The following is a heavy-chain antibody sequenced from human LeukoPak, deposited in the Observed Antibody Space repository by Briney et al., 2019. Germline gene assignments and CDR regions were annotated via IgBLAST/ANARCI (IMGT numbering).Heavy chain of an antibody. CDR1: GGSFSGYY. J-gene: IGHJ6*03. CDR2: IYHSGST. Sequence: PSETLSLTCAVYGGSFSGYYWSWIRQPPGKGLEWIGEIYHSGSTNYNPSLKSRVTISVDKSKNQFSLKLSSVTAADTAVYYCARVDSLGYYYMDVWGKGTTVTVSS. D-gene: IGHD3-9*01. CDR3: ARVDSLGYYYMDV. V-gene: IGHV4-34*01.